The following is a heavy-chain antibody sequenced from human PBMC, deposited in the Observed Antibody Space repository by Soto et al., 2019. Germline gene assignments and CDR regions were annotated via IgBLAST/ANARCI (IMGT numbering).Heavy chain of an antibody. Sequence: GESLKISCKGSGYSFTSYWIGWVRQMPGKGLEWMGIIYPGDSDTRYSPSFQGPVTISADKSISTAYLQWSSLKASDSAMYYGARHDMGSGSYVTFDYWGQGTLVTVSS. CDR2: IYPGDSDT. D-gene: IGHD3-10*01. J-gene: IGHJ4*02. CDR1: GYSFTSYW. CDR3: ARHDMGSGSYVTFDY. V-gene: IGHV5-51*01.